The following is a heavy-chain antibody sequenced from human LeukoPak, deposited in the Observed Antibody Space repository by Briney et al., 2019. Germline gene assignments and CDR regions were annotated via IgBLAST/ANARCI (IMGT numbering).Heavy chain of an antibody. CDR3: ARGRTTYYYDSSLDY. Sequence: GGSLRLSCVASGFTFEDYAMHWVRQAPGKGLEWVAVISYDGSNKYYADSVKGRFTISRDNSKNTLYLQMNSLRAEDTAVYYCARGRTTYYYDSSLDYWGQGTLVTVSS. CDR1: GFTFEDYA. J-gene: IGHJ4*02. D-gene: IGHD3-22*01. V-gene: IGHV3-30*04. CDR2: ISYDGSNK.